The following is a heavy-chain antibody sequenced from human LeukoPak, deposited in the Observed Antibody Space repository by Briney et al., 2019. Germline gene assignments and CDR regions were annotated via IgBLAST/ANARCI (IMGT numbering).Heavy chain of an antibody. CDR3: ARDHNWNYFL. J-gene: IGHJ4*02. CDR2: IYYSGDT. V-gene: IGHV4-39*07. Sequence: PSETLSLTCPVSGGSIINNNYYWAWIRQPPGKGLEWIGSIYYSGDTYYNPSLKSRVTISVDTSKNQFSLKLSSVTAADTAVYYCARDHNWNYFLWGQGTLVTVSS. D-gene: IGHD1-7*01. CDR1: GGSIINNNYY.